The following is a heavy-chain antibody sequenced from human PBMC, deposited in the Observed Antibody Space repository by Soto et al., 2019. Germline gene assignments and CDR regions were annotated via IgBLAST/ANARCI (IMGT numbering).Heavy chain of an antibody. D-gene: IGHD6-13*01. Sequence: GGSLRLSCGASGFPFSNALMNWVRQAPGKGLEWVGRIKSKRDSGTTDYAAPVKGRFTISRDDSKNTVYLQMNGLRTEDTAVYYCATSVVVSGTVDCWGQGTLVTVSS. CDR3: ATSVVVSGTVDC. CDR1: GFPFSNAL. CDR2: IKSKRDSGTT. J-gene: IGHJ4*02. V-gene: IGHV3-15*07.